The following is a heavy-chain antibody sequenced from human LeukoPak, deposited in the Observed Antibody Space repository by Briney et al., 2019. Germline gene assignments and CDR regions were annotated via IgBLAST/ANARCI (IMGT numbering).Heavy chain of an antibody. CDR1: GFTFSSYA. CDR2: ISGSGGST. J-gene: IGHJ4*02. V-gene: IGHV3-23*01. Sequence: GGSLRPSCAASGFTFSSYAMSWVRQAPGKGLEWVSAISGSGGSTYYADSVKGRFTISRDNSKNTLYLQMNSLRAEDTAVYYCAKGGDDSSGYYPGDYWGQGTLVTVSS. D-gene: IGHD3-22*01. CDR3: AKGGDDSSGYYPGDY.